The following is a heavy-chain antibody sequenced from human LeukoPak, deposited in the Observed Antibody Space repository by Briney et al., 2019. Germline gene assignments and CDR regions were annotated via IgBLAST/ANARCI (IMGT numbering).Heavy chain of an antibody. D-gene: IGHD2-21*02. CDR1: GFTFSSYT. CDR3: ARDTPRPDCGGDCYSFDY. CDR2: INPSSEYI. J-gene: IGHJ4*02. V-gene: IGHV3-21*04. Sequence: TGGSLRLSCSASGFTFSSYTMNWVRQAPGKGLEWVSSINPSSEYIYHADSVKGRFTISRDNAKNSLYLQMNSLRAEDTAVYYCARDTPRPDCGGDCYSFDYWGQGTLVTVSS.